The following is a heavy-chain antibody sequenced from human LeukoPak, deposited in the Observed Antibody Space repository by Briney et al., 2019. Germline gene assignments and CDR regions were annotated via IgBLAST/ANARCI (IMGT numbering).Heavy chain of an antibody. D-gene: IGHD3-22*01. CDR2: IYTSGST. V-gene: IGHV4-61*02. CDR3: ARGRGYYDSSGMLGYYYYMDV. J-gene: IGHJ6*03. CDR1: GGSISSGSYY. Sequence: SQTLSLTCTVSGGSISSGSYYWSWIRQPAGKGLEWIGRIYTSGSTNYNPSLKSRVTISVDTSKNQFSLKLSSVTAAGTAVYYCARGRGYYDSSGMLGYYYYMDVWGKGTTVTISS.